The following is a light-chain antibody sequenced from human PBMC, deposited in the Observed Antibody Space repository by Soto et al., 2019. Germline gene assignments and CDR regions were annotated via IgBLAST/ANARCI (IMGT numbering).Light chain of an antibody. CDR1: SSSIGAGYD. Sequence: QSALTQPPSVSGAPGQRVTISCTGSSSSIGAGYDVHWYQQLPGTAPKLLIYANTDRPSGVPGRFSGSKSGTSASLAITGLQAEDEADYYCQSYDSSLSGYVFGTGTQLTVL. J-gene: IGLJ1*01. CDR2: ANT. V-gene: IGLV1-40*01. CDR3: QSYDSSLSGYV.